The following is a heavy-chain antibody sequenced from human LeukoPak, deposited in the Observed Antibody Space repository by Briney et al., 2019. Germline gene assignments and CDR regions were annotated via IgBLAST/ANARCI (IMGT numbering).Heavy chain of an antibody. CDR3: AGRRSSGWYAY. Sequence: GGSLRLSCAASGFTVSSNYMSWVRQAPGKGLEWVSVIYDSGTTYYADSVKGRFLIFRDTSKNTVDLQMNSLRVEDTAVYYCAGRRSSGWYAYWGQGTLVTVSS. D-gene: IGHD6-19*01. CDR1: GFTVSSNY. J-gene: IGHJ4*02. CDR2: IYDSGTT. V-gene: IGHV3-53*01.